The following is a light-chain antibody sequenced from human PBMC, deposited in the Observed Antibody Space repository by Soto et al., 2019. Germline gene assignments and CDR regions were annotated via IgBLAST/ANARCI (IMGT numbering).Light chain of an antibody. CDR1: SSDVGGYDF. J-gene: IGLJ1*01. CDR3: CSYAGSYTFV. Sequence: QSALTQPRSVSGSPGQSVTISCTGTSSDVGGYDFVSWFQHHPGKPPKLIMYDVSKRPSGVPDRFSGSKSGNTASLIISGLQAEDEADYYCCSYAGSYTFVFGTGTKVTVL. V-gene: IGLV2-11*01. CDR2: DVS.